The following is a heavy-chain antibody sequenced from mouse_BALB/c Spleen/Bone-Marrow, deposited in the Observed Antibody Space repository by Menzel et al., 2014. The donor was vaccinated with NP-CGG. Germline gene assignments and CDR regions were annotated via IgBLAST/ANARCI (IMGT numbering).Heavy chain of an antibody. V-gene: IGHV5-9-3*01. J-gene: IGHJ2*01. CDR3: ARQGDGYFDY. D-gene: IGHD2-3*01. CDR1: GFTFSSYA. Sequence: EVKLVESGGGLVKPGGSLKLSCAASGFTFSSYAMSWVRQTPEKRLEWVATISSGGSYTYYPDSVKGRFTISRDNAKNTLYLQMSSLRSEDTATYYCARQGDGYFDYGGQGTTLTVSS. CDR2: ISSGGSYT.